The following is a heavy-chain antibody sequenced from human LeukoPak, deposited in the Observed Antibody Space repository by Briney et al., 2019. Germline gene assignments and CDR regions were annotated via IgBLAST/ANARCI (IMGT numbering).Heavy chain of an antibody. V-gene: IGHV3-23*01. Sequence: GGSLRLSCAASGFTFSSYAMSWVRQAPGKGLEWVSAISGSGGSTYYADSVKGRFTISRDNAKNSLYLQMNSLRAEDTAVYYCAGDLGDLDAFDIWGQGTMVTVSS. CDR3: AGDLGDLDAFDI. CDR1: GFTFSSYA. CDR2: ISGSGGST. D-gene: IGHD3-16*01. J-gene: IGHJ3*02.